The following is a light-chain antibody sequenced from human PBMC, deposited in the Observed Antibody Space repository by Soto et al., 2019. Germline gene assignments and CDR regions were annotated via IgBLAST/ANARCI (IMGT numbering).Light chain of an antibody. Sequence: EIVLTQSPGTLSLSPGERATHSCRASQRISSRYLAWYQQKPGQAPRLLISGASTRATGIPDRFSGSGSGTDFTLTISRLEPEDFAVYFCQRYGSSPPFTFGQGTKVDIK. CDR2: GAS. CDR3: QRYGSSPPFT. J-gene: IGKJ2*01. CDR1: QRISSRY. V-gene: IGKV3-20*01.